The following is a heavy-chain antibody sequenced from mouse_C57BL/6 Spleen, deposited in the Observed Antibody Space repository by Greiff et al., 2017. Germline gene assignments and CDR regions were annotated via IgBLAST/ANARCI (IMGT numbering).Heavy chain of an antibody. V-gene: IGHV14-1*01. CDR1: GFNIKDYY. CDR2: IDPEDGDT. D-gene: IGHD2-4*01. J-gene: IGHJ3*01. Sequence: VQLQQSVAELVRPGASVKLSCTASGFNIKDYYMHWVKQRPEQGLEWIGRIDPEDGDTEYAPKFQGKATMTVDTSSNTAYLQLSSLTSEDTAVYYCTTGYDYEGAYWGQGTLVTVSA. CDR3: TTGYDYEGAY.